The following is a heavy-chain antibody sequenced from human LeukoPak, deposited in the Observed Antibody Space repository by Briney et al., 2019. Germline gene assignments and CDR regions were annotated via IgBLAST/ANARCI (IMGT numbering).Heavy chain of an antibody. CDR3: VRDLGGRSGH. D-gene: IGHD1-26*01. CDR2: SSEDGSTT. Sequence: GGSLRLSCAASGFTFSSNWMHWVRQAPGKGLVWVSRSSEDGSTTNHADSVKGRFTISRDNAKNTLYLRMNSLTAEDTAVYYCVRDLGGRSGHWGQGTLVTVSS. CDR1: GFTFSSNW. V-gene: IGHV3-74*01. J-gene: IGHJ4*02.